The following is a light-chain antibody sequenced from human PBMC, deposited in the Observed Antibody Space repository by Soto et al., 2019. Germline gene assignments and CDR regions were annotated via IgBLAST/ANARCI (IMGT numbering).Light chain of an antibody. CDR2: LNSDGSH. J-gene: IGLJ1*01. CDR3: QTWGTGIHYV. CDR1: SGHSSYA. V-gene: IGLV4-69*01. Sequence: QLVLTQSPSASASLGASVKLTCTLSSGHSSYAIAWHQQQPEKGPRYLMKLNSDGSHSKGDGIPDRFSGSSSGAERYLTISGLQSEDGADYYCQTWGTGIHYVFGTGTKLTVL.